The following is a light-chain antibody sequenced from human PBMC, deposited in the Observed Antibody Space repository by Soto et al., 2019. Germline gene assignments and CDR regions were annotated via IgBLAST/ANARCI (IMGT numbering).Light chain of an antibody. J-gene: IGLJ1*01. Sequence: QSALTQPRSVSGSPGQSVTISCTGTSSDVGGYNYVSWYQQHPGKAPKLMIYDVSKRPSGVPDRFSDSKSGNTASLTISGLHAEDEADYYCCSYAGSYTLYVFGTGTKVTVL. V-gene: IGLV2-11*01. CDR1: SSDVGGYNY. CDR3: CSYAGSYTLYV. CDR2: DVS.